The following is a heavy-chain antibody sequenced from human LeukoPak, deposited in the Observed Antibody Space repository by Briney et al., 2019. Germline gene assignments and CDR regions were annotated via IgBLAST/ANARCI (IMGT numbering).Heavy chain of an antibody. CDR2: IYYSGST. CDR3: ARGRGGCSSTSCHNWFDP. D-gene: IGHD2-2*01. Sequence: PSETLSLTCTVSGGSISSYYWSWIRQPPGKGLEWIGYIYYSGSTNYNPSLKSRVTISVDTSKNQFSLELSSVTAADTAVYYCARGRGGCSSTSCHNWFDPWGQGTLVTVSS. J-gene: IGHJ5*02. V-gene: IGHV4-59*12. CDR1: GGSISSYY.